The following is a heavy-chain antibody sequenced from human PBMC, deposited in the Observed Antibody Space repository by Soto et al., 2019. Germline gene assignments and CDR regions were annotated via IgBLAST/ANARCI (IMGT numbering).Heavy chain of an antibody. D-gene: IGHD3-22*01. V-gene: IGHV1-18*01. Sequence: QVQLVQSGAEVKKPGASVKVSCQASGYKFSSYGITWVRQAPGQGLEWLGWISTFNGKTIYAQNLQDRVTMTIAASTSAAYLELRSLRSDDTALYYCARVNEGVYYDSRGYFDYWGQGTLVTVSS. CDR2: ISTFNGKT. CDR1: GYKFSSYG. J-gene: IGHJ4*02. CDR3: ARVNEGVYYDSRGYFDY.